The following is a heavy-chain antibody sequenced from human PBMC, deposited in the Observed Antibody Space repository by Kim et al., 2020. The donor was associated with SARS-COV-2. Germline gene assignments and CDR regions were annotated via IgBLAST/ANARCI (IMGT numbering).Heavy chain of an antibody. Sequence: ASVKVSCKASGYTFTSYGISWVRQAPGQGLEWMGWISAYNGNTNYAQKLQGRVTMTTDTSTSTAYMELRSLRSDDTAVYYCARDPMTTFSGSPGYFDYWGQGTLVTVSP. D-gene: IGHD4-4*01. J-gene: IGHJ4*02. V-gene: IGHV1-18*04. CDR3: ARDPMTTFSGSPGYFDY. CDR1: GYTFTSYG. CDR2: ISAYNGNT.